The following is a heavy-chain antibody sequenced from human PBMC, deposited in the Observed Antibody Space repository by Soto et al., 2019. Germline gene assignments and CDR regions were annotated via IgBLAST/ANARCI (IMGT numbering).Heavy chain of an antibody. CDR3: ARAFDGGYCTNGVCYGPDY. Sequence: ESGGGLVQPGGSLRLSCAASGFTFSSYSMNWVRQAPGKGLEWVSYISSSSSTIYYADSVKGRFTISRDNAKNSLYLQMNSLRDEDTAVYYCARAFDGGYCTNGVCYGPDYWGQGTLVTVSS. CDR1: GFTFSSYS. CDR2: ISSSSSTI. J-gene: IGHJ4*02. V-gene: IGHV3-48*02. D-gene: IGHD2-8*01.